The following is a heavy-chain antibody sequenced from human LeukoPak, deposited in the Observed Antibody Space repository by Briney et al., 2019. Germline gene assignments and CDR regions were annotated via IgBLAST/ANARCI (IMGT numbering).Heavy chain of an antibody. V-gene: IGHV3-48*01. Sequence: GGSLRLSCAASGFTFSDYTMNWVRQAPGKGLEWVSYISSSSTIINYADSVKGRFTISRDNAKNSLYLQMNSLRAEDTAVYYCARGDYYDSSGYYYTYWGKGTLVTVSS. CDR3: ARGDYYDSSGYYYTY. J-gene: IGHJ4*02. CDR1: GFTFSDYT. CDR2: ISSSSTII. D-gene: IGHD3-22*01.